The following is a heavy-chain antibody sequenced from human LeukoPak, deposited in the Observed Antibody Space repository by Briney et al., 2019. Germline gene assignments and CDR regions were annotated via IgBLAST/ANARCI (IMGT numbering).Heavy chain of an antibody. V-gene: IGHV3-21*01. CDR2: ISSTGSSI. CDR1: GFTFSYYT. J-gene: IGHJ5*02. D-gene: IGHD1-1*01. Sequence: PGGSLRLSCAASGFTFSYYTMSWVRQAPGKGLEWVSSISSTGSSIYYAASVTGRFTISRDNAKNSLCLQMSSLRVEDTAVYYCARDDVAWNDVHWFDPWGQGTLVTVSS. CDR3: ARDDVAWNDVHWFDP.